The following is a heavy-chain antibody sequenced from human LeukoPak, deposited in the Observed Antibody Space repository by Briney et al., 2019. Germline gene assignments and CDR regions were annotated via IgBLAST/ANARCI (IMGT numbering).Heavy chain of an antibody. CDR2: IYYSGST. Sequence: SETLSLTCTVSGGSISSYYWSWIRQPPGKGLEWIGYIYYSGSTNYNPSLKSRVTISVDTSKNQFSLKLSSMTAADTAVYYCARDRDSGYDSSPQASDAFDIWGQGTMVTVSS. CDR1: GGSISSYY. V-gene: IGHV4-59*01. CDR3: ARDRDSGYDSSPQASDAFDI. J-gene: IGHJ3*02. D-gene: IGHD5-12*01.